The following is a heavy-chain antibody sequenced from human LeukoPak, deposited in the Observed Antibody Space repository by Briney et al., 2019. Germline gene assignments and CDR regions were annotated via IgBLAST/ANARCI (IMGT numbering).Heavy chain of an antibody. V-gene: IGHV3-64D*06. J-gene: IGHJ1*01. CDR2: ISSNGGTT. Sequence: PGGSLRLSCSASGFTFTIYTMHWVRQAPGKGLEYVSAISSNGGTTYYADSVKGRSFISRDNSKNTLFLQLSSLRPEDTAVYYCVRDDVYYYDSSGYPHWGQGTLVTVSS. D-gene: IGHD3-22*01. CDR3: VRDDVYYYDSSGYPH. CDR1: GFTFTIYT.